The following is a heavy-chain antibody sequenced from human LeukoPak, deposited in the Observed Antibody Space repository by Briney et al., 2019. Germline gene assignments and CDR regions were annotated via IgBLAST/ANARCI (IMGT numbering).Heavy chain of an antibody. Sequence: ASVKVSCKASGCTFTSYGISWVRQAPGQGLEWMGWISAYNGNTNYAQKLQGRVTMTTDTSTSTAYMELRSLRSDDTAVYYCARAVVPAASSWFDPWGQGTLVTVSS. J-gene: IGHJ5*02. CDR3: ARAVVPAASSWFDP. V-gene: IGHV1-18*04. CDR2: ISAYNGNT. D-gene: IGHD2-2*01. CDR1: GCTFTSYG.